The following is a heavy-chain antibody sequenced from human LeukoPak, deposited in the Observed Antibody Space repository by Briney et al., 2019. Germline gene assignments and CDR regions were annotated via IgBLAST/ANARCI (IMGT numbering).Heavy chain of an antibody. CDR3: ARALPSPLYSGSYADAFDI. V-gene: IGHV3-21*01. J-gene: IGHJ3*02. CDR2: ISSSSSYI. Sequence: PGGSLRLSCAASGFTFSSYSMNWVRQAPGKGLEWVSSISSSSSYIYYADSAKGRFTIPRDNAKNSLYLQMNSLRAEDTAVYYCARALPSPLYSGSYADAFDIWGQGTMVTVSS. D-gene: IGHD1-26*01. CDR1: GFTFSSYS.